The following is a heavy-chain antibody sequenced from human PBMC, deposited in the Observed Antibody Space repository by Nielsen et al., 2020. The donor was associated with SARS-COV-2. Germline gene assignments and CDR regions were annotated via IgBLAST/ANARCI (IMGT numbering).Heavy chain of an antibody. V-gene: IGHV3-48*02. J-gene: IGHJ6*02. CDR3: AREGGYYDSSGYYYYYYGMDV. CDR2: ISSSSSTI. CDR1: GFTFSSYS. D-gene: IGHD3-22*01. Sequence: GGSLRLSCAASGFTFSSYSMNWVRQAPGKGLEWVSYISSSSSTIYYADSVKGRFTISRDNAKNSLYLQMNSLRDEDTAVYYRAREGGYYDSSGYYYYYYGMDVWGQGTTVTVSS.